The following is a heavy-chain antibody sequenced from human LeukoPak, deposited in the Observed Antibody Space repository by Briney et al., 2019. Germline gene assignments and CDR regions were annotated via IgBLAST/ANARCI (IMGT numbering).Heavy chain of an antibody. V-gene: IGHV3-21*01. CDR1: GFTFSSYS. CDR2: ISSSSSYI. Sequence: GGSLRLSCAASGFTFSSYSMNWVRQAPGKGLEWVSSISSSSSYIYYADSVKGRFTISRDNAKNSLYLQMNSLRAEDTAVYYCARVRGGIQLWLSPDAFDIWGQGTMVTVSS. CDR3: ARVRGGIQLWLSPDAFDI. J-gene: IGHJ3*02. D-gene: IGHD5-18*01.